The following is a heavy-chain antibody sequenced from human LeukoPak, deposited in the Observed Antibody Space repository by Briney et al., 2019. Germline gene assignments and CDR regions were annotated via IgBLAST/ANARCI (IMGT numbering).Heavy chain of an antibody. CDR3: ARGQGGYSYGGASYYYYYYMDV. Sequence: AETLSLTCTVSGYYISSGYYWGWIRQPPGKGLEWIGSIYHSGRTFYSPSLKSRVTISVDTSKNQFSLKLTSVTAADTAVYYCARGQGGYSYGGASYYYYYYMDVWGKGTTVTVSS. CDR2: IYHSGRT. CDR1: GYYISSGYY. V-gene: IGHV4-38-2*02. J-gene: IGHJ6*03. D-gene: IGHD5-18*01.